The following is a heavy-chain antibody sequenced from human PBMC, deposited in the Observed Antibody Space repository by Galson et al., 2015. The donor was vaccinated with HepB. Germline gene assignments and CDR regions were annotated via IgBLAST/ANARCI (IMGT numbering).Heavy chain of an antibody. CDR3: AKDDGDTDYAISCGGWFDP. D-gene: IGHD4-17*01. Sequence: SLRLSCAASGFTFGTYWMSWVRQAPGKGLEWVASLKQDGSEKYYVDSVKGRFIISRDNAKNLVYLQMNSLRPEDTAVYFCAKDDGDTDYAISCGGWFDPWGQGTLVTVSS. J-gene: IGHJ5*02. V-gene: IGHV3-7*01. CDR2: LKQDGSEK. CDR1: GFTFGTYW.